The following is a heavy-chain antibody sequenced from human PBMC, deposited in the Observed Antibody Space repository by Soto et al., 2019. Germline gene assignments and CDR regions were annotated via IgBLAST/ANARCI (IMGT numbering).Heavy chain of an antibody. CDR3: ANPFYYDSSGEEFDY. CDR1: GFTFSSYG. Sequence: PGGSLRLSCAASGFTFSSYGMHWVRQAPGKGLEWVAVISYDGSNKYYADSVKGRFTISRDNSKNTLYLQMNSLRAEDTAVYYCANPFYYDSSGEEFDYWGQGTLVTVS. CDR2: ISYDGSNK. D-gene: IGHD3-22*01. J-gene: IGHJ4*02. V-gene: IGHV3-30*18.